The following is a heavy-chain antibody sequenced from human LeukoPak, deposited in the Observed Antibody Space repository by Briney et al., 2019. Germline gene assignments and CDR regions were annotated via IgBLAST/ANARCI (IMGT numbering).Heavy chain of an antibody. V-gene: IGHV4-34*01. J-gene: IGHJ4*02. D-gene: IGHD4-17*01. Sequence: SETLSLTCAVDGGSFSGYYWSWIRQPPGKGLEWIGEINHSGSTNYNPSLKSRVTISVDTSKNQFSLKLSSVTAADTAVYYCARVGDYGDYGNFDYWGQGTLVTVSS. CDR2: INHSGST. CDR3: ARVGDYGDYGNFDY. CDR1: GGSFSGYY.